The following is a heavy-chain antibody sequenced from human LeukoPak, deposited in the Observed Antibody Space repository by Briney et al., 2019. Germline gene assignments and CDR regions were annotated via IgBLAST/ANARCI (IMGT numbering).Heavy chain of an antibody. Sequence: SETLTLTCAVDGESLSGHYCSWIRQTPGKGLEWIGEIHPSGSTTYTPSLESRVTISMDTSKNQFSLKLNSVTAADTAVYYCAKGSDSRKTGYWAQGTPVTVSS. CDR1: GESLSGHY. CDR3: AKGSDSRKTGY. J-gene: IGHJ4*02. D-gene: IGHD3-22*01. CDR2: IHPSGST. V-gene: IGHV4-34*01.